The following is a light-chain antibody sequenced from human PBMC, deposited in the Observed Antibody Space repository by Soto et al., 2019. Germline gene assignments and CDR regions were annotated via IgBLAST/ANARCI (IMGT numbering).Light chain of an antibody. V-gene: IGKV3-15*01. CDR2: GAS. CDR1: QSVSSN. CDR3: QHYNNWPPGT. Sequence: EIVMTQSPATLSVSPGERATLSCRASQSVSSNLAWSQQKPGQVPRLLIYGASTRATGIPARFSGSGSGTEFTLTICSLQSEDFAVYYCQHYNNWPPGTFGQGTKVEIK. J-gene: IGKJ1*01.